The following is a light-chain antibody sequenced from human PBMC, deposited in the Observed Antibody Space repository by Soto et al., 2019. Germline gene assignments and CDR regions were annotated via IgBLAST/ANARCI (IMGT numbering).Light chain of an antibody. V-gene: IGKV3-20*01. CDR1: QSVTSTS. CDR2: GAS. J-gene: IGKJ5*01. CDR3: QHYVTSSIT. Sequence: EIVLTQSPGTLSLSPGERATLSCRASQSVTSTSLAWYQQKPGQAPRLLMYGASSRATGTPDRISGGGSGTDFTLTISRMEPEDFAVYYCQHYVTSSITFGQGTRLEI.